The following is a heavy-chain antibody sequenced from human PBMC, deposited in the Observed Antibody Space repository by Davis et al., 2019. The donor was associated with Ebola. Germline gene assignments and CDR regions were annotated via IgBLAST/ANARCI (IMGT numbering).Heavy chain of an antibody. CDR3: ARDRGYGSYNWFDP. V-gene: IGHV3-21*01. J-gene: IGHJ5*02. CDR2: ISSSSSYI. Sequence: PGGSLRLSCAASGFTFSSYSMNWVRQAPGKGLEWVSSISSSSSYIYYADSVKGRFTISRDNAKNSLYLQMNSLRAEDKAVYYCARDRGYGSYNWFDPWGQGTLVTVSS. D-gene: IGHD1-26*01. CDR1: GFTFSSYS.